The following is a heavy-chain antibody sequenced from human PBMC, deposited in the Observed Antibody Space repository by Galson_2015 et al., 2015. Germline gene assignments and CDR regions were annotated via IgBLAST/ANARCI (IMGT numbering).Heavy chain of an antibody. CDR2: IYYSGST. V-gene: IGHV4-59*01. D-gene: IGHD2-2*01. Sequence: SETLSLTCTVSGGSISSYYWSWIRQPPGKGLEWIGYIYYSGSTNYNPSLKSRVTISVDTSKNQFSLKLSSVTAADTAVYYCARVGSRKGPYYFDYWGQGTLVTVSS. CDR1: GGSISSYY. CDR3: ARVGSRKGPYYFDY. J-gene: IGHJ4*02.